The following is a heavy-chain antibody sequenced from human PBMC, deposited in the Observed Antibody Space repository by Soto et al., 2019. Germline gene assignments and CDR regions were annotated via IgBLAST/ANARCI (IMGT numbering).Heavy chain of an antibody. J-gene: IGHJ4*02. CDR3: AKARWTTYYYESSGYYPFDY. CDR2: ISGSGGST. Sequence: GGSLRLSCAASGFTFSRYAMSWVRQAPGKGLEWVSAISGSGGSTYYADSVKGRFTISRDNSKNTLYLQMNSLRAEDTAVYYCAKARWTTYYYESSGYYPFDYWGQGTLVTVSS. D-gene: IGHD3-22*01. V-gene: IGHV3-23*01. CDR1: GFTFSRYA.